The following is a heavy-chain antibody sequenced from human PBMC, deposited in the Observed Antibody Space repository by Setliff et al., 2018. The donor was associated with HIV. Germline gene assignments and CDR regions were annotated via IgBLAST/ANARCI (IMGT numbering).Heavy chain of an antibody. J-gene: IGHJ4*02. CDR1: GGSISNSDFY. D-gene: IGHD3-22*01. CDR2: IYYRGAT. Sequence: SETLSLTCTVSGGSISNSDFYWGWIRQSPGKGLEWIGSIYYRGATYYNPTLQSRVTISEDTSKNQFYLKLTSVTAADTAIYYCARPYDSLYGWGQGVLVTVSS. CDR3: ARPYDSLYG. V-gene: IGHV4-39*01.